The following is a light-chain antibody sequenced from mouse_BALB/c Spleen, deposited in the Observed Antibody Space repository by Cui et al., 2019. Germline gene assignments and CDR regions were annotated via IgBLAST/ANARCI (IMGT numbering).Light chain of an antibody. J-gene: IGKJ5*01. V-gene: IGKV6-23*01. CDR1: QDVGTA. CDR2: WAS. CDR3: QQYSSYPLT. Sequence: DIVMTQSHKFMSTSVGDRVSITCKASQDVGTAVAWYQQKTGQSPKLLIYWASTRHTGVPDRFTGSGSGTDFTLTISNVQSEDLADYFCQQYSSYPLTFGAGTKLELK.